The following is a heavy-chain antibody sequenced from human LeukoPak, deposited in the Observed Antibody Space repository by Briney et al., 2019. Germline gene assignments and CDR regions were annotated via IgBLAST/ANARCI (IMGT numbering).Heavy chain of an antibody. CDR1: GYTFTSYG. V-gene: IGHV1-18*01. J-gene: IGHJ6*02. D-gene: IGHD6-13*01. Sequence: ASVKVSCKASGYTFTSYGISWVRQAPGQGLEWMGWISAYNGNTYYAQKLQGRVTMTTDTSTSTAYMELRSLRSDDTAVYYCARVARTPSSSWYINPDYYYYYGMDVWGQGTTVTVSS. CDR3: ARVARTPSSSWYINPDYYYYYGMDV. CDR2: ISAYNGNT.